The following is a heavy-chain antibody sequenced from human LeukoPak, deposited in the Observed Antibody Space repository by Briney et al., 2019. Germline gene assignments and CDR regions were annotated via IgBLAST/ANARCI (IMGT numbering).Heavy chain of an antibody. Sequence: GGSLRLSCAASGFTFSSYAMSWVRQAPGKGLEWVSAISGSGGSTYHADSVKGRFTISRDNSKNTLYLQMNSLRAEDTAVYYCAKGVYCSGGSCYPDYYYYMDVWGKGTTVTVSS. CDR1: GFTFSSYA. D-gene: IGHD2-15*01. V-gene: IGHV3-23*01. J-gene: IGHJ6*03. CDR3: AKGVYCSGGSCYPDYYYYMDV. CDR2: ISGSGGST.